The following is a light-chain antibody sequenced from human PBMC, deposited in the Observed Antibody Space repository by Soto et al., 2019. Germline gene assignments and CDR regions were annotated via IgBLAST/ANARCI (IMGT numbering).Light chain of an antibody. CDR3: SSFAGANIWV. CDR2: EVN. V-gene: IGLV2-8*01. Sequence: QSVLTQPPSASGSPGQSVTISCTGSTSDVGGYEYVSWYQQHPGKAPKLMIFEVNKRPSGVPNRFSGSKSGNTASLTVSELQSEDEASYYCSSFAGANIWVFGGGTKVTVL. CDR1: TSDVGGYEY. J-gene: IGLJ3*02.